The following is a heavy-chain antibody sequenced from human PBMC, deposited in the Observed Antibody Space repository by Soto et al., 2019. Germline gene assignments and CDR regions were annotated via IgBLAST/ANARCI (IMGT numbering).Heavy chain of an antibody. D-gene: IGHD3-22*01. Sequence: QIQLLQSGAEVKKPGTSVKVSCQASGYTFTTYGIIWVRQAPGQGLEWMGWINPNSGHTNYAQNLQDRATMTTDTSTNTAYMELRSLRSGDTAVYFCARGQVVNFDNWFDPWGQGTLVTVSS. V-gene: IGHV1-18*01. CDR3: ARGQVVNFDNWFDP. CDR2: INPNSGHT. J-gene: IGHJ5*02. CDR1: GYTFTTYG.